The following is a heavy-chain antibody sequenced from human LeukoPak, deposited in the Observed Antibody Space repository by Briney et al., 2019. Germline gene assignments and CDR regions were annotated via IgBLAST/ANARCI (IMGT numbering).Heavy chain of an antibody. CDR3: TRDRGWQQFDY. D-gene: IGHD5-24*01. J-gene: IGHJ4*02. CDR1: GFTFSSYG. Sequence: GGSLRLSCAASGFTFSSYGMSWVRQAPGKGLEWVSAISGSGGSTYYADSVKGRFTISRENRKNSLYLQMSSLRDDDTAVYYCTRDRGWQQFDYWGQGTLVTVSS. CDR2: ISGSGGST. V-gene: IGHV3-23*01.